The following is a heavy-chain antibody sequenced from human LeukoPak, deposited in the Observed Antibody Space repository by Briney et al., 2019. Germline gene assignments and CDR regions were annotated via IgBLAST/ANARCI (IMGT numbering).Heavy chain of an antibody. D-gene: IGHD3-10*01. CDR3: ARDTRGFDY. Sequence: GGSLRLSCAASGFTFNSFEMNWVRQAPGKGLEWVSYISSSGGTTYYADSVKGRFTISRDNAKNSLYLQMNSPRVEDTALYYCARDTRGFDYWGQGTLVTVSS. CDR2: ISSSGGTT. CDR1: GFTFNSFE. V-gene: IGHV3-48*03. J-gene: IGHJ4*02.